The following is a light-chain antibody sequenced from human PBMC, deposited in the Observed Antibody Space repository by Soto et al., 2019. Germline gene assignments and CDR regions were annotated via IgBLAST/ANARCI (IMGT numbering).Light chain of an antibody. J-gene: IGKJ1*01. V-gene: IGKV1-9*01. CDR1: QGVSSY. CDR2: AAS. CDR3: QQFNSYPGT. Sequence: IQLTQSPSSLSASVGDRVTITCRASQGVSSYLAWYQQKPGKAPKLLIYAASTLQSGVPSRFSVSGSGTDFTLTSSSLQPEDIATYYCQQFNSYPGTFGQGTQVEMK.